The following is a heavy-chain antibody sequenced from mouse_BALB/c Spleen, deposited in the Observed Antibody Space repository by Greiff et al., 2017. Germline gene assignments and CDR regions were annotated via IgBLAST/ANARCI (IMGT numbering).Heavy chain of an antibody. J-gene: IGHJ3*01. V-gene: IGHV3-2*02. Sequence: EVKLQESGPGLVKPSQSLSLTCTVTGYSITSDYAWNWIRQFPGNKLEWMGYISYSGSTSYNPSLKSRISITRDTSKNQFFLQLNSVTTEDTATYYCAREGYDGAAWFAYWGQGTLVTVSA. CDR3: AREGYDGAAWFAY. CDR2: ISYSGST. D-gene: IGHD2-2*01. CDR1: GYSITSDYA.